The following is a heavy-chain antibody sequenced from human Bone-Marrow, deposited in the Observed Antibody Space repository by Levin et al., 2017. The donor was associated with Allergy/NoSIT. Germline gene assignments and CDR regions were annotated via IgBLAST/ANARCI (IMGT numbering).Heavy chain of an antibody. Sequence: SQTLSLTCTVSGGSISDDSYYWAWVRQPPGKGLEWVGSIYYDGSAYYNPSLKTRLTISVDTSKNQFSLRVNSVTAADTAVYYCAGEPNSPYYYHYGLDVWGPGTTVTVSS. D-gene: IGHD2/OR15-2a*01. V-gene: IGHV4-39*07. CDR3: AGEPNSPYYYHYGLDV. J-gene: IGHJ6*02. CDR1: GGSISDDSYY. CDR2: IYYDGSA.